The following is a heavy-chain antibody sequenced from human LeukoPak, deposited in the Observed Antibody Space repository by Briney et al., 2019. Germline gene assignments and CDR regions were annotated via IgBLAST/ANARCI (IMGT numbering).Heavy chain of an antibody. D-gene: IGHD3-9*01. CDR2: INHSGST. J-gene: IGHJ6*02. V-gene: IGHV4-34*01. Sequence: SGTLSLTCAVYGGSFSGYYWSWIRQPPGKGLEWIGEINHSGSTNYNPSLKSRVTISVDTSKNQFSLKLSSVTAADTAVYYCARVRYFDWSGTYGMDVWGQGTTVTASS. CDR3: ARVRYFDWSGTYGMDV. CDR1: GGSFSGYY.